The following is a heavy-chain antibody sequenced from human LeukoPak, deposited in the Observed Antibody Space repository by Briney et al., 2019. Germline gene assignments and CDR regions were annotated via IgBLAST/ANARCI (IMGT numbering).Heavy chain of an antibody. V-gene: IGHV3-7*01. J-gene: IGHJ5*01. D-gene: IGHD1-26*01. CDR1: GFTFSSYW. CDR3: ARGLGAPDS. Sequence: GGSLRLSCAASGFTFSSYWMSWVRQAPGKGLEWVANVKQDGREKHCVDSVKGRFTISRDKAKNSVYLQMNSLRVEDTAVYYCARGLGAPDSWGHGTLVTVSS. CDR2: VKQDGREK.